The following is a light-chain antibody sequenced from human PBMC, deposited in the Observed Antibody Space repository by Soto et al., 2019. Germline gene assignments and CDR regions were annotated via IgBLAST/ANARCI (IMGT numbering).Light chain of an antibody. CDR1: QSVSSSY. J-gene: IGKJ4*01. V-gene: IGKV3-20*01. CDR2: GAS. CDR3: QQYGSSPLT. Sequence: EIVLTQSPGTLSLSPGERATLSCRASQSVSSSYLGWYQQKPGQAPRLLISGASSRATGIPDRFSGSGSGTDFTLTISRLEPEDFAGYYCQQYGSSPLTFGGGTKVEIK.